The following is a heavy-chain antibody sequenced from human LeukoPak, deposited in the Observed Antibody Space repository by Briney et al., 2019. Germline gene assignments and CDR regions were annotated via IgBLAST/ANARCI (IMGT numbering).Heavy chain of an antibody. D-gene: IGHD6-13*01. J-gene: IGHJ4*02. Sequence: SETLSLTCTVSGGSISSSSYYWSWIRQPPGKGLEWIGYIYYSGSTNYNPSLKSRVTISVDTSKNQFSLKLSSVTAADTAVYYCARFVAAAGSCFDYWGQGTLVTVSS. V-gene: IGHV4-61*01. CDR1: GGSISSSSYY. CDR3: ARFVAAAGSCFDY. CDR2: IYYSGST.